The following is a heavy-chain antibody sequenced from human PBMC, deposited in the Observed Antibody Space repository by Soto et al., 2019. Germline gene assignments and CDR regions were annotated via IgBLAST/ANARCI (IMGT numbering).Heavy chain of an antibody. D-gene: IGHD2-8*01. CDR1: GYTSANFG. CDR2: VSGNNGAS. J-gene: IGHJ5*01. V-gene: IGHV1-18*04. CDR3: VRDQMYFRVNGNCFDS. Sequence: ASVKVSCKASGYTSANFGISWVRQAPGQGLEWMGWVSGNNGASNPAPKVQGRITMTLDTSTGVSYMALRSLRSDDTAIYYCVRDQMYFRVNGNCFDSWGQGTLVTVYS.